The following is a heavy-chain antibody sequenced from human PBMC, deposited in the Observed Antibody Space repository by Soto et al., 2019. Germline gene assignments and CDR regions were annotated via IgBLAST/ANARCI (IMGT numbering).Heavy chain of an antibody. V-gene: IGHV1-69*13. D-gene: IGHD2-15*01. CDR2: IIPIFGTA. CDR3: ATIGYCSGGSCPERPYYYGMDV. J-gene: IGHJ6*02. CDR1: GGTFSRYA. Sequence: ASVKVSCKASGGTFSRYAISWVRQAPGQGLEWMGGIIPIFGTANYAQKFQGRVTITADESTSTAYMELSSLRSEDTAVYYCATIGYCSGGSCPERPYYYGMDVWGQGTTVTVSS.